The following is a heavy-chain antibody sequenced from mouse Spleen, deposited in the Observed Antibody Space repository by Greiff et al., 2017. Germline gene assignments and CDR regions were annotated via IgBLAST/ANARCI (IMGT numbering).Heavy chain of an antibody. CDR3: TTHWDLFDY. CDR1: GYTFTDYE. D-gene: IGHD4-1*01. J-gene: IGHJ2*01. V-gene: IGHV1-15*01. CDR2: IDPETGGT. Sequence: VQLQQSGAELVRPGASVTLSCKASGYTFTDYEMHWVKQTPVHGLEWIGAIDPETGGTAYNQKFKGKAILTADKSSSTAYMELRSLTSEDSAVNYCTTHWDLFDYWGQGTTLTVSS.